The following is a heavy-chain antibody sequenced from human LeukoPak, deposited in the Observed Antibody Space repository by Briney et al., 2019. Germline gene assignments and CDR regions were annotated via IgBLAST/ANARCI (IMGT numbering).Heavy chain of an antibody. J-gene: IGHJ4*02. Sequence: PGGSLRLSCAASGFTFSSYAMSWVRQAPGKGLEWVSAISGSGGSTYYADSVKGRFTISRDNSKNTLYLQMNSLRAEDTAVYYCGKDQYSSSWYKCFDYWGQGTLVTVSS. V-gene: IGHV3-23*01. CDR1: GFTFSSYA. D-gene: IGHD6-13*01. CDR2: ISGSGGST. CDR3: GKDQYSSSWYKCFDY.